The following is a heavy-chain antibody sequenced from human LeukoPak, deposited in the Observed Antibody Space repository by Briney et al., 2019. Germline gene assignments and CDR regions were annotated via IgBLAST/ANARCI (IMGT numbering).Heavy chain of an antibody. CDR2: INSDGTNI. CDR1: GFTFSRYW. J-gene: IGHJ4*02. CDR3: ARGDYYRLLEFDS. D-gene: IGHD1-26*01. Sequence: PGGSLRLSCAASGFTFSRYWMHWVRQAPGKGLVWVSHINSDGTNINYGDSVKGRFTVSRDNAKNTLFLQMNSLRAEDTAIYYCARGDYYRLLEFDSWGQGTLVSVSS. V-gene: IGHV3-74*01.